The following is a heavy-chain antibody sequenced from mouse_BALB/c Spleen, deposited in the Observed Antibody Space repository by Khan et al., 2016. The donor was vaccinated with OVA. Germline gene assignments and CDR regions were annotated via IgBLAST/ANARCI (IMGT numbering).Heavy chain of an antibody. Sequence: QVTLKESGPGILQPSQTLSLTCSFAGFSLSTSGMGVSWIRQPSGKGLEWLAHIYWDDDKRYNPSLKSRLTISKDTSSNQVFLKITSVDTADTATYFRARGRSLRDYALDYWGRGTSVTVAS. CDR1: GFSLSTSGMG. CDR3: ARGRSLRDYALDY. CDR2: IYWDDDK. D-gene: IGHD2-1*01. V-gene: IGHV8-12*01. J-gene: IGHJ4*01.